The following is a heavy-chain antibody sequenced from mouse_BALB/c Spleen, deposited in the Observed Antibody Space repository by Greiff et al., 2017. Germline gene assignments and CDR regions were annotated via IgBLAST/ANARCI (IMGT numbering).Heavy chain of an antibody. D-gene: IGHD1-1*01. J-gene: IGHJ3*01. V-gene: IGHV1S16*01. Sequence: VQLQQSGAELVKPGASVKLSCKASGYTFTSYYMYWVKQRPGQGLEWIGEINPSNGGTNFNEKFKSKATLTVDKSSSTAYMQLSSLTSEDSAVYYCTIWGYGSSPGFAYWGQGTLVTVSA. CDR3: TIWGYGSSPGFAY. CDR1: GYTFTSYY. CDR2: INPSNGGT.